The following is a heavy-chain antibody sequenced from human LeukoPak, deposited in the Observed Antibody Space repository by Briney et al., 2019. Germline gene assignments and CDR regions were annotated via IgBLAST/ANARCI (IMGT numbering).Heavy chain of an antibody. Sequence: GGSLRLSCAASGFTFSSYGMHWVRQAPGKGLEWVAVISYDGSNKYYADSVKGRFTISRDNSKNTLYLQMNSLRAEDTAVYYCARSPDGGSFDYWGQGTLVTVSS. CDR2: ISYDGSNK. V-gene: IGHV3-30*03. CDR1: GFTFSSYG. CDR3: ARSPDGGSFDY. D-gene: IGHD2-15*01. J-gene: IGHJ4*02.